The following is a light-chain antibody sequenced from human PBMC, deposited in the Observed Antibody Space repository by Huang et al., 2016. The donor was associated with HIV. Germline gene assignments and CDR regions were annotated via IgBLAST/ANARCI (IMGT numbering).Light chain of an antibody. J-gene: IGKJ5*01. CDR2: GAS. CDR3: QQYKNWPPIT. CDR1: QSVGSD. Sequence: EVVMTQSPATLSVSPGERATLSCRASQSVGSDLAWYQQKPGQAPRLVISGASTRGTGIPARFSGSGSGTEFTLSISSLQSEDIAVYYCQQYKNWPPITFGQGTRLEIK. V-gene: IGKV3-15*01.